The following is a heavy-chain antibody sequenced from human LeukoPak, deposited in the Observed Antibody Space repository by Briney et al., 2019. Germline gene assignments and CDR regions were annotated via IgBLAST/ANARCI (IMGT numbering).Heavy chain of an antibody. CDR2: ISGRGGST. CDR1: GLTFSSYA. D-gene: IGHD6-19*01. CDR3: AKGGGAVAGD. J-gene: IGHJ1*01. V-gene: IGHV3-23*01. Sequence: PGGSLRLSCAASGLTFSSYAMGWVRQAPGKGLEWVSAISGRGGSTYYADSVKGRFTISRDNSKTPLYLQMTSLRAEDTAVYYCAKGGGAVAGDWGQGTLVTVSS.